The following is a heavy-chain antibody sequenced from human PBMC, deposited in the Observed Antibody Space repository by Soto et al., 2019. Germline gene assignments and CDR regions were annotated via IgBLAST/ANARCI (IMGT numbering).Heavy chain of an antibody. Sequence: EVQLLESGGGLVQPGGSLRLSCAASGFTFSSYAMSWVRQAPGKGLEWVSAISGSGGSTYYADSVKGRFTISRDNSKNTLYLQMNSRRAEDKAVYYLAYSSNPFDYWGQGTLVTVSS. CDR3: AYSSNPFDY. D-gene: IGHD6-13*01. J-gene: IGHJ4*02. V-gene: IGHV3-23*01. CDR1: GFTFSSYA. CDR2: ISGSGGST.